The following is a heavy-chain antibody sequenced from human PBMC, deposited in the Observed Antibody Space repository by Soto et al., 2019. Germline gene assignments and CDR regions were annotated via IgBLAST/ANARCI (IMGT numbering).Heavy chain of an antibody. CDR3: ARVDELTAGYFDY. CDR2: IKQDGSEK. Sequence: GGSRRLSCAAAVFTFSSYWMSWVRQAPGKGLEWVANIKQDGSEKYYVDSVKGRFTISRDNAKNSLYLQMNSLRAEDTAVYYCARVDELTAGYFDYWGQGTLVTVSS. J-gene: IGHJ4*02. V-gene: IGHV3-7*01. D-gene: IGHD1-26*01. CDR1: VFTFSSYW.